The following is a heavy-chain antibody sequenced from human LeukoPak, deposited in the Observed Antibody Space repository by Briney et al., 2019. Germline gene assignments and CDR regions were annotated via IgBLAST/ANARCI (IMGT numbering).Heavy chain of an antibody. D-gene: IGHD6-13*01. Sequence: SETLSLTCTVSGGSISSYYWSWIRQPPGKGLEWIGYIYYSGSTNYNPSLKSRVTISVDTSKNQFSLKLSSVTAADTAVYYCARYSSSWSDGNAFDIWGQGTMVTVSS. CDR3: ARYSSSWSDGNAFDI. J-gene: IGHJ3*02. CDR1: GGSISSYY. V-gene: IGHV4-59*08. CDR2: IYYSGST.